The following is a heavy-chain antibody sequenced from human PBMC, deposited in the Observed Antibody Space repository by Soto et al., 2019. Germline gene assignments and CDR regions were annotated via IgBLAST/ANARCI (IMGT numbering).Heavy chain of an antibody. J-gene: IGHJ4*02. D-gene: IGHD3-22*01. CDR3: AKDSNKYSSSLRGRYFDY. CDR1: GFTFTSYV. CDR2: ISGGGSTA. Sequence: EVQLLESGGGLVQRGGSQRLSCAASGFTFTSYVMSWVRQAPGKGLEWVAGISGGGSTAFYADSVKGRFTIPRDNAKNTLVLQMDSLRAEDTAIYYCAKDSNKYSSSLRGRYFDYWGQGTRVTVSS. V-gene: IGHV3-23*01.